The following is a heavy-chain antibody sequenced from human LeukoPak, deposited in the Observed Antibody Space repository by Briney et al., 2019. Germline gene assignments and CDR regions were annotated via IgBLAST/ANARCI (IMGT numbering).Heavy chain of an antibody. V-gene: IGHV3-21*01. CDR2: ISSSSSYI. CDR3: ARSEMATINQDY. D-gene: IGHD5-24*01. CDR1: GFTFSSYG. J-gene: IGHJ4*02. Sequence: PGGSLRLSCAASGFTFSSYGMSWVRQAPGKGLEWVSSISSSSSYIYYADSVKGRFTISRDNAKNSLYLQMNSLRAEDTAVYYCARSEMATINQDYWGQGTLVTVSS.